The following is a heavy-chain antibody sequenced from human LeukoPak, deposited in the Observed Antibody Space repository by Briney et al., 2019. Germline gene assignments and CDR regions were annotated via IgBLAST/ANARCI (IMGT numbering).Heavy chain of an antibody. CDR1: GYSFTSYW. Sequence: GESLKISCKGSGYSFTSYWIGWVRQMPGKGLEWMGIIYPGDSDTRYSPSFQGQVTISADKSISTAYLQWSSLKASDTAMYYCARSKYYDSSGYYGFDYWGQGNLVTVSS. V-gene: IGHV5-51*01. D-gene: IGHD3-22*01. J-gene: IGHJ4*02. CDR2: IYPGDSDT. CDR3: ARSKYYDSSGYYGFDY.